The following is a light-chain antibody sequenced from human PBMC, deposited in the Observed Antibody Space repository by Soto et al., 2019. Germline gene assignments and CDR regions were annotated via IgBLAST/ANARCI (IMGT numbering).Light chain of an antibody. CDR2: LGS. Sequence: DIVMTQSPLSLPVTPGEPASISCRSSQSLLHSNGYNYLDWYLQKPGQSPQLLIYLGSNRASGVPDRFSGSGSGKDFTLKISRVEAEDVGVYYCMQALQTPHFGQGTRLEIK. CDR1: QSLLHSNGYNY. CDR3: MQALQTPH. V-gene: IGKV2-28*01. J-gene: IGKJ5*01.